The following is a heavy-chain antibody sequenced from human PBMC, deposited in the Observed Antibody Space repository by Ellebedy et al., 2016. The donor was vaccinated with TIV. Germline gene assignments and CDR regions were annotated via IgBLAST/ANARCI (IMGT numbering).Heavy chain of an antibody. V-gene: IGHV3-15*07. J-gene: IGHJ3*01. Sequence: PGGSLRLSCAASGFTFSNAWMNWVRQVPGKGLEWVGRIRSEPDGGTTDYAAPVKGRFTISRDDSKNTLYLQMNSLNTEDTAVYYCARGGSGSVVWGQGTMVTVSS. CDR3: ARGGSGSVV. D-gene: IGHD1-26*01. CDR2: IRSEPDGGTT. CDR1: GFTFSNAW.